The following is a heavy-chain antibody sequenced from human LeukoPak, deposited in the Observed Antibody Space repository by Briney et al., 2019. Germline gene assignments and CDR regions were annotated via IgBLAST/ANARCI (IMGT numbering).Heavy chain of an antibody. J-gene: IGHJ5*02. CDR1: GGSISSYY. D-gene: IGHD6-13*01. CDR3: ARLAAAGTGSWFDP. V-gene: IGHV4-59*01. CDR2: IYYSGST. Sequence: SETLSLTCTVSGGSISSYYWSWIRQPPGKGLEWIGYIYYSGSTNYNPSLKSRVTISVDTSKNQFSLKLSSVTAADTAVYCCARLAAAGTGSWFDPWGQGTLVTVSS.